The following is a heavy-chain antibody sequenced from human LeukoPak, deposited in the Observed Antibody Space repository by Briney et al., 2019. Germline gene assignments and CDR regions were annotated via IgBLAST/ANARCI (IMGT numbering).Heavy chain of an antibody. CDR3: ARDSGSYRAFDI. CDR2: IYYSGST. J-gene: IGHJ3*02. D-gene: IGHD1-26*01. Sequence: PSETLSLTCAVYGGSFSSYYWSWIRQPPGKGLEWIGYIYYSGSTNYNPSLKSRVTISVDTSKNQFSLKLSSVTAADTAVYYCARDSGSYRAFDIWGQGTMVTVSS. V-gene: IGHV4-59*01. CDR1: GGSFSSYY.